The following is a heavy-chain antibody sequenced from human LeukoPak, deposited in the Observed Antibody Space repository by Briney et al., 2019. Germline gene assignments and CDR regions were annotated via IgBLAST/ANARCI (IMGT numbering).Heavy chain of an antibody. V-gene: IGHV4-59*08. CDR1: GGSICSDY. Sequence: SETLSLTCSVSGGSICSDYWSWIRQPPGKGLEWIGYISYSGRTYYNPSLRSRVTISVDTSKNHFSLKLSSVTAADTAVYYCARGLCRYVRSTFDYWGRGTLVTVSS. J-gene: IGHJ4*02. D-gene: IGHD2-2*01. CDR3: ARGLCRYVRSTFDY. CDR2: ISYSGRT.